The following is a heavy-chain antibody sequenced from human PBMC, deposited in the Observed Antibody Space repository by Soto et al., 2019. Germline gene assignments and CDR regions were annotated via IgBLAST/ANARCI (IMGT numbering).Heavy chain of an antibody. D-gene: IGHD2-2*01. CDR2: ISSSGSYI. CDR1: GFTFSSYS. V-gene: IGHV3-21*01. CDR3: ARDMMKGYCSSTSCYGGPDY. Sequence: GGSLRLSCAASGFTFSSYSMNWVRQAPGKGLEWVSSISSSGSYIYYADSVKGRFTISRDNAKNSLYLQMNSLRAEDTAVYYCARDMMKGYCSSTSCYGGPDYWGQGTLVTVSS. J-gene: IGHJ4*02.